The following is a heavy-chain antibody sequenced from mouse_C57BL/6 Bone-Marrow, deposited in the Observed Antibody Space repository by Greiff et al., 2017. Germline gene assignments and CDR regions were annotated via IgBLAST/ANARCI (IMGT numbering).Heavy chain of an antibody. V-gene: IGHV2-5*01. J-gene: IGHJ1*03. Sequence: VMLVESGPGLVQPSQSLSITCTVSGFSLTSYGVHWVRQSPGKGLEWLGVIWRGGSTDYNAAFMSRLSITKDNSKSQVFFKMNSLQADDTAIYYCAKKEGYYYGAYWYFDVWGTGTTVTVSS. CDR3: AKKEGYYYGAYWYFDV. D-gene: IGHD1-1*01. CDR2: IWRGGST. CDR1: GFSLTSYG.